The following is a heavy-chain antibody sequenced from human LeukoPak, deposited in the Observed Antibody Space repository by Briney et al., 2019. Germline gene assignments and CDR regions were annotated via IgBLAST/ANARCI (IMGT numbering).Heavy chain of an antibody. CDR1: GGSISSGDYY. CDR3: ARATPEWLGYHNYYYGMDV. Sequence: SQTLSLTCTVSGGSISSGDYYWSWIRQPPGKGLEWIGYIYYSGSTYYNPSLKSRVTISVDTSKNQFSLKLSSVTAADAAVYYCARATPEWLGYHNYYYGMDVWGQGTTVTVSS. J-gene: IGHJ6*02. V-gene: IGHV4-30-4*01. D-gene: IGHD3-3*01. CDR2: IYYSGST.